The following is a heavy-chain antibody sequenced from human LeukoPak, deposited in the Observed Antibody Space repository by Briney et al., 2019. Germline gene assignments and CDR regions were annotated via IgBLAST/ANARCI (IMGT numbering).Heavy chain of an antibody. CDR2: INPNSGGT. V-gene: IGHV1-2*02. D-gene: IGHD3-10*01. Sequence: ASVRVPCNASGYPVTGDYLHWVRQAPGQGLEWMGWINPNSGGTNYAQKFEDRVTITRDTSISTVYMELSRLTSGDTAVYYCASSTFMVRGVVQSPYSYMDVWGKGTAVTVSS. CDR1: GYPVTGDY. J-gene: IGHJ6*03. CDR3: ASSTFMVRGVVQSPYSYMDV.